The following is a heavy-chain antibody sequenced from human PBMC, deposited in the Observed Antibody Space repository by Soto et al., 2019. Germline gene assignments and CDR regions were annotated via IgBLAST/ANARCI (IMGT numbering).Heavy chain of an antibody. J-gene: IGHJ4*02. CDR3: ARESEDLTSNFDY. Sequence: EVQLVESGGGLVKPGGSLRLSCAASGFTFTRNSMNWVRQALGKGLEWVSSISSTTNYIYYADSMKGRFTVSRDNAKNSVYLEMNSLSAEDTAVYYCARESEDLTSNFDYWGQGTLVTVSS. CDR2: ISSTTNYI. V-gene: IGHV3-21*01. CDR1: GFTFTRNS.